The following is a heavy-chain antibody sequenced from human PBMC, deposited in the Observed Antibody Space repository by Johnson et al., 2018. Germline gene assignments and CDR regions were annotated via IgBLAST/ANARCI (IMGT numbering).Heavy chain of an antibody. Sequence: QVQLVQSGGGVVQPGRSLRLSCAASGFTFSSYGMHWVRQAPGKGLEWVAVIWYDGSNKYYADSVKGRFTISRDNSKNTLYLQMNSLRAEDTAVSYCAKDVKIWNYMTGFDYWGQGTLVTVSS. CDR3: AKDVKIWNYMTGFDY. V-gene: IGHV3-33*06. D-gene: IGHD1-7*01. CDR2: IWYDGSNK. J-gene: IGHJ4*02. CDR1: GFTFSSYG.